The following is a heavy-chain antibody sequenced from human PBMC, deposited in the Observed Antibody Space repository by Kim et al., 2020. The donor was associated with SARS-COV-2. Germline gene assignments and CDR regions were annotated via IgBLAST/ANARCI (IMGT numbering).Heavy chain of an antibody. D-gene: IGHD5-18*01. CDR2: IDYSGST. J-gene: IGHJ5*02. CDR1: GGSISTSDYL. V-gene: IGHV4-39*02. CDR3: ARPSRRYTYGRFDP. Sequence: SETLSLTCSVSGGSISTSDYLWGWIRQPPGQGLEYIVSIDYSGSTYYNPSLKSRVTISVDTSKNHFSQKLSSVTAADTAVYYCARPSRRYTYGRFDPWGQGTLVSVSS.